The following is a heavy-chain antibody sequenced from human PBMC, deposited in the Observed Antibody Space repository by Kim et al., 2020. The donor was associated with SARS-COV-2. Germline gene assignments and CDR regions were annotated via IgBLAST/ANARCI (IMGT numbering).Heavy chain of an antibody. CDR2: IYYSGST. CDR3: ARQGVVVVPAAMFDY. J-gene: IGHJ4*02. V-gene: IGHV4-39*01. CDR1: GGSISSSSYY. D-gene: IGHD2-2*01. Sequence: SETLSLTCTVSGGSISSSSYYWGWIRQPPGKGLEWIGSIYYSGSTYYNPSLKSRVTISVDTSKNQFSLKLSSVTAADTAVYYCARQGVVVVPAAMFDYWGQGTLVTVSS.